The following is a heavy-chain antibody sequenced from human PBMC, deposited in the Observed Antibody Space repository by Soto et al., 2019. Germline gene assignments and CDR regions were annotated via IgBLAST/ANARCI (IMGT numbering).Heavy chain of an antibody. J-gene: IGHJ5*02. CDR3: AHELGYCSGGSCYQTNWFDP. D-gene: IGHD2-15*01. Sequence: QITLKESGPPLVKPTQTLTLTCTFSGFSLSTSGVGVGWIRQPPGKALEWLALIYWDDDKRYSPSLKSRLTITKDTSKNQVVLTMTNMDPVDTATYYCAHELGYCSGGSCYQTNWFDPWGQGTLVTVSS. CDR1: GFSLSTSGVG. CDR2: IYWDDDK. V-gene: IGHV2-5*02.